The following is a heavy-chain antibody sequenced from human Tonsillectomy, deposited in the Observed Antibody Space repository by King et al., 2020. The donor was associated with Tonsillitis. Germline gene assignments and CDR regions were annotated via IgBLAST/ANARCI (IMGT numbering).Heavy chain of an antibody. CDR3: SRAPRPGHSSSWYYYFYL. Sequence: VQLVESGGGVVQPGRSLRLSCAASGFTFSDYDVHWVRQAPGKGLEWVAVISSDGSNKYYADSVEGRFTISRDNSKNTLYLQLNSLSAEDTALYFCSRAPRPGHSSSWYYYFYLWGRGTLVTASS. CDR2: ISSDGSNK. J-gene: IGHJ2*01. D-gene: IGHD6-13*01. V-gene: IGHV3-30-3*01. CDR1: GFTFSDYD.